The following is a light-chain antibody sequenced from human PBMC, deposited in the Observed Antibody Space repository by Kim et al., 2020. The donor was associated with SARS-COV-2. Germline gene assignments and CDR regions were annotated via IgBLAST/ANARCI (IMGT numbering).Light chain of an antibody. CDR1: SLRSSY. Sequence: ALGQTVRITCQVDSLRSSYASWYQQKPGQAPILVVFAKNNRPSGIPDRFSGSSSGSTASLTIAGAQAEDEADYYCHSRDSIGNDVIFGGGTQVTVL. V-gene: IGLV3-19*01. CDR3: HSRDSIGNDVI. J-gene: IGLJ2*01. CDR2: AKN.